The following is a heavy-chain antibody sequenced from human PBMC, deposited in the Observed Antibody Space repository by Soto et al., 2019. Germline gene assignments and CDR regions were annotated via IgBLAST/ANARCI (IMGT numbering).Heavy chain of an antibody. CDR1: GGSISSYY. CDR3: ARPQTIGPAAGKGWFDP. D-gene: IGHD6-13*01. J-gene: IGHJ5*02. Sequence: WETLSLTCTVSGGSISSYYWSWIRQPPGKGLEWIGSIFYTGSTYYSPSLRGRLIISVDPSKNQFSLKLTSVTAADTAIYYCARPQTIGPAAGKGWFDPWGQGTLVTVSS. V-gene: IGHV4-59*05. CDR2: IFYTGST.